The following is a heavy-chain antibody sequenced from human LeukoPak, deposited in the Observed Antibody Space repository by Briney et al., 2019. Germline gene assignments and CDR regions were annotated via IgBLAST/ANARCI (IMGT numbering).Heavy chain of an antibody. CDR1: GYTFTSNY. D-gene: IGHD3-3*01. CDR2: INPSGGTT. V-gene: IGHV1-46*03. CDR3: TRGVGVTIFGVGGQAFDI. J-gene: IGHJ3*02. Sequence: ASVKVSCKASGYTFTSNYMYWVRQAPGQGLEWMGIINPSGGTTRHAQKFQGRVTMTRDTSTSTLYMELSSLRSEDTAVYYCTRGVGVTIFGVGGQAFDIWGQGTMVTVSS.